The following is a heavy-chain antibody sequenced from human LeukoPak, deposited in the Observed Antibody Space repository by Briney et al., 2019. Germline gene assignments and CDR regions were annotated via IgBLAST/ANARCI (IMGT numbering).Heavy chain of an antibody. CDR2: IYTSGST. CDR3: ARDGVAIGVVVPATMMGRGYYYSMDV. J-gene: IGHJ6*02. V-gene: IGHV4-4*07. Sequence: PSETLSLTCTVSGGSISSYYWSWIRQPAGKGLEWIGRIYTSGSTNYNPSLKSRVTMSVDTSKNQFSLKLSSVTAADTAVYYCARDGVAIGVVVPATMMGRGYYYSMDVWGQGTTVTVSS. D-gene: IGHD2-2*01. CDR1: GGSISSYY.